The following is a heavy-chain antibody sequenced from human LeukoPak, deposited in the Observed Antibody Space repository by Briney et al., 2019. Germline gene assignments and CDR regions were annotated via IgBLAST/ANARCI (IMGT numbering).Heavy chain of an antibody. CDR3: VRHGMATIVN. Sequence: SETLSLTCTVSGGSISSSYYYWGWIRQPPGKGLELIGSFYYNGSTYYSPSLKSRATISAETSKNQFSLKLSSVTAADTAVFYCVRHGMATIVNWGQGTLVTVSS. D-gene: IGHD5-24*01. V-gene: IGHV4-39*01. CDR1: GGSISSSYYY. J-gene: IGHJ4*02. CDR2: FYYNGST.